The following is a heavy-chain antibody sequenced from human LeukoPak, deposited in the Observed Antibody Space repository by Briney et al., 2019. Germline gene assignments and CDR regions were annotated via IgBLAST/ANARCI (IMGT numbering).Heavy chain of an antibody. CDR3: ASLPGGYYTGNNWFDP. CDR2: LDPEDGET. CDR1: GYTLTELT. J-gene: IGHJ5*02. V-gene: IGHV1-24*01. Sequence: ASVKLSCKVSGYTLTELTMHWVRHAPGKGLEWKGGLDPEDGETIYAQKFQGRVTMTEDTSTDTAYMELSSLRSADTAVHYCASLPGGYYTGNNWFDPRGQGTLVTVSS. D-gene: IGHD3-3*01.